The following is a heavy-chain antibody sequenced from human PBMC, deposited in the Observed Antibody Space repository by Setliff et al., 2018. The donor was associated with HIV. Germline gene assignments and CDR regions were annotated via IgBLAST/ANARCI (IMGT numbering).Heavy chain of an antibody. J-gene: IGHJ6*03. Sequence: PSETLSLTCTVSGGSIGTYYWRWTRQPPGKGLEWIGYISYSGSTKYNTSLKHRVTISVDTSKNHFSRKLRSVTAADTAVYYCARQVGAAAVSYYYYYMDVWGKGTTVTVSS. D-gene: IGHD6-13*01. CDR2: ISYSGST. V-gene: IGHV4-59*08. CDR3: ARQVGAAAVSYYYYYMDV. CDR1: GGSIGTYY.